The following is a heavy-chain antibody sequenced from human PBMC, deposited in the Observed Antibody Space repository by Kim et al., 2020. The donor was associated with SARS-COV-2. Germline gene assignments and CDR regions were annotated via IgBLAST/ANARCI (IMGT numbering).Heavy chain of an antibody. Sequence: TYYNPSLKSRVTISVDTSKNQFSLKLSSVTAADTAVYYCASVANYGMDVWGQGTTVTVSS. D-gene: IGHD6-19*01. V-gene: IGHV4-39*01. CDR2: T. J-gene: IGHJ6*02. CDR3: ASVANYGMDV.